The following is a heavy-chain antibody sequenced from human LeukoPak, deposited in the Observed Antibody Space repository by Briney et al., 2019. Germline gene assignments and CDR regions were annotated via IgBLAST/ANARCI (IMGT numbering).Heavy chain of an antibody. Sequence: GGSLRLSCAVSGFTFSDHYMTWIRQAPGKGLEYISYLSNTGSDISYADSVKGRFSISRDNAKNSLCLQMNSLRAEDTAMYYCARGHWGLDYWGQGTLVTVSS. CDR2: LSNTGSDI. J-gene: IGHJ4*02. D-gene: IGHD7-27*01. V-gene: IGHV3-11*01. CDR1: GFTFSDHY. CDR3: ARGHWGLDY.